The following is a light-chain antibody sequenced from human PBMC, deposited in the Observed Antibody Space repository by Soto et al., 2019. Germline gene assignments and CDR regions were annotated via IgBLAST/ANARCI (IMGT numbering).Light chain of an antibody. CDR3: LLYYGGAVV. CDR1: TGAVTSGYY. V-gene: IGLV7-43*01. CDR2: STS. Sequence: QTVVTQEPSLTVSPGGTVTLTCASSTGAVTSGYYPSWFQQKPGQAPKPLIYSTSNKHSWTPARFSGSLLGGKAALTLSGVQPEDEAEYYCLLYYGGAVVFGGRTKLTVL. J-gene: IGLJ2*01.